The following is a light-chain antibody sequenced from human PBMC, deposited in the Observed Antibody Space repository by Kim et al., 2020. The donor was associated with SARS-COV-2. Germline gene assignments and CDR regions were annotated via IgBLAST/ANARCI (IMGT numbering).Light chain of an antibody. Sequence: EIVMTQSPATLSVSPGERATLSCRASQSVSSNLAWYQQKPGQAPRLLIYGASTRATGIPGRFSGSGSGTEFTLTISNLQSEDFAVYYCQQYSHWPLTFGGGTKLEI. V-gene: IGKV3-15*01. CDR2: GAS. J-gene: IGKJ4*01. CDR1: QSVSSN. CDR3: QQYSHWPLT.